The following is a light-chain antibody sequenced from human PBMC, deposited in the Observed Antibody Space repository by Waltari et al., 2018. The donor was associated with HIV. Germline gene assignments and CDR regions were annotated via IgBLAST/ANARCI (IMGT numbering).Light chain of an antibody. V-gene: IGLV1-40*01. CDR1: TSNIGAGYD. Sequence: QSALTQPPSVSGAPGQTVTISCAGNTSNIGAGYDVHWYQHLPGTAPRLLIYGNVDRPSRVPDRFSGSKSGSSSSLAITGLQADDEADYYCQSFDSSLSVLFGGGTKLTVL. J-gene: IGLJ3*02. CDR3: QSFDSSLSVL. CDR2: GNV.